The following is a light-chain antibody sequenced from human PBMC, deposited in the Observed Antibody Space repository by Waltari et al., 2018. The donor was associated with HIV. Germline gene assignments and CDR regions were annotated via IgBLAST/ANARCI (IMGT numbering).Light chain of an antibody. CDR2: DVT. Sequence: QSALTQPHSVSGSPGQSVTISCTGTSSDVGGSDHVPWYHQHPGKAPKFIIYDVTTRPAGVPARFSASKSGNTASLTISDLQTEDEADYYCSSFAGTYTWVFGGGTKLTVL. V-gene: IGLV2-11*01. CDR1: SSDVGGSDH. CDR3: SSFAGTYTWV. J-gene: IGLJ3*02.